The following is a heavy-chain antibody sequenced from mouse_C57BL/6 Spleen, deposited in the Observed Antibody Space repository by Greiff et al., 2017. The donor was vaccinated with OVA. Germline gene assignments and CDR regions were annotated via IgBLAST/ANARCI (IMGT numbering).Heavy chain of an antibody. J-gene: IGHJ3*01. CDR1: GYSFTDYN. V-gene: IGHV1-39*01. CDR2: INPNYGTT. CDR3: ASYSDDDYSWFAY. Sequence: EVQLQQSGPELVKPGASVKMSCKASGYSFTDYNMNWVKQSTGKSLEWIGVINPNYGTTSYNQKFKGKATLTVDQSSSTAYMQLNSLTSEDSAVYDCASYSDDDYSWFAYWGQGTLVTVSA. D-gene: IGHD2-4*01.